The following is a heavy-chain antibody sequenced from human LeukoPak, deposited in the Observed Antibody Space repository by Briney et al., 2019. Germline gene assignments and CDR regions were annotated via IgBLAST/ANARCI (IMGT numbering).Heavy chain of an antibody. CDR3: AKDFRIGYSAHFDY. Sequence: GGSLRLSCAASGFTFSSYAMSWVRQAPGKGLEWVSVIYSGGSTYYADSVKGRFSISRDNSKNTLYLQMDSLRGEDTAVYYCAKDFRIGYSAHFDYWGQGALVTVSS. CDR2: IYSGGST. D-gene: IGHD2-21*01. V-gene: IGHV3-23*03. J-gene: IGHJ4*02. CDR1: GFTFSSYA.